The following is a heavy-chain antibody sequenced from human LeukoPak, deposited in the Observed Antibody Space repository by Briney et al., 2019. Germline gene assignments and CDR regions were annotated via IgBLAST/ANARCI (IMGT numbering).Heavy chain of an antibody. V-gene: IGHV3-30*02. CDR1: GFTFSSYG. D-gene: IGHD3-22*01. CDR3: AKAATYYYDTSGLDY. CDR2: IRYDGSNK. J-gene: IGHJ4*02. Sequence: PGGSLRLSCAASGFTFSSYGMHWVRQAPGKGLEWVAFIRYDGSNKYYADSVKGRFTTSRDNSKNTLYLQMNSLRAEDTAVYYCAKAATYYYDTSGLDYWGQGALVTVSS.